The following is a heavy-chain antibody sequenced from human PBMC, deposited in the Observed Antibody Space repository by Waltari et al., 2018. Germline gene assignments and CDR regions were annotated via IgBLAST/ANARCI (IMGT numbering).Heavy chain of an antibody. CDR2: INTDGSDA. V-gene: IGHV3-74*01. Sequence: EVQLVESGGDLVQPGGSLRLSCAASGFGFSAYWRHWVRQVPGKGLFWVSHINTDGSDANYADSVKGRFTISRDNAKNSLYLEMSSLRVEDTAVYYCAFSRGWSSPFGAYDSWGQGTRVIVSS. CDR1: GFGFSAYW. J-gene: IGHJ3*02. D-gene: IGHD6-19*01. CDR3: AFSRGWSSPFGAYDS.